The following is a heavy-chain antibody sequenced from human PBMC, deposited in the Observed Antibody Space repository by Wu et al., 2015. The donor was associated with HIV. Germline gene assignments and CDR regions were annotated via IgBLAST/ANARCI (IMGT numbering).Heavy chain of an antibody. CDR1: GGTFSSYA. CDR3: ARDLGYSSSWYYYYYGMDV. J-gene: IGHJ6*02. D-gene: IGHD6-13*01. Sequence: QVQLVQSGAEVKKPGSSVKVSCKASGGTFSSYAISWVRQAPGQGLEWMGGIIPIFGTANYAQKFQGRVTITTDESTSTAYMELSSLRSEDTAVYYCARDLGYSSSWYYYYYGMDVWGQGTTGHRLL. CDR2: IIPIFGTA. V-gene: IGHV1-69*05.